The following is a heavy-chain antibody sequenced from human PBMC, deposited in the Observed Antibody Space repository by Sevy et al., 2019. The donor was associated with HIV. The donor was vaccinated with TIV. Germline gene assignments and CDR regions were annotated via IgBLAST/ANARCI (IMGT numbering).Heavy chain of an antibody. CDR1: GFTFSSYG. V-gene: IGHV3-30*18. CDR3: AKDLGPLGQLVLGAFDI. Sequence: GGSLRLSCAASGFTFSSYGMHWVRQAPGKGLEWVAVISYDGSNKYYADSVKGRFTISRDNSKNTLCLQMNSLRAEDTAVYYCAKDLGPLGQLVLGAFDIWGQGTMVTVSS. J-gene: IGHJ3*02. CDR2: ISYDGSNK. D-gene: IGHD6-13*01.